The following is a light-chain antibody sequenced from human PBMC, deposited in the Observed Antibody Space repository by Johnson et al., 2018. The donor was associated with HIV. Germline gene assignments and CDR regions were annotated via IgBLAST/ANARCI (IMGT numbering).Light chain of an antibody. V-gene: IGLV1-51*02. CDR3: GTWGGSLRKV. J-gene: IGLJ1*01. CDR1: SSNIGNNY. CDR2: ENN. Sequence: QSVLTQPPSVSAAPGQKVTISCSGSSSNIGNNYVSWYQHLPGTAPKLLIYENNKRPSGIPDRFSGSKSGTSATLGITGLQTGDAADYYCGTWGGSLRKVFGTGTKVTV.